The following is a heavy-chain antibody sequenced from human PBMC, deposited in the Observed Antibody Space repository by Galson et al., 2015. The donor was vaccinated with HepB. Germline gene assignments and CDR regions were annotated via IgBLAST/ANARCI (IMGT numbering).Heavy chain of an antibody. V-gene: IGHV3-30*04. D-gene: IGHD5-18*01. CDR3: ARDPSTAMEPGALDY. J-gene: IGHJ4*02. CDR1: GFTFSSYA. CDR2: ISYDGSNK. Sequence: SLRLSCAASGFTFSSYAMHWVRQAPGKGLEWVAVISYDGSNKYYADSVKGRFTISRDNSKSTLYLQMNSLRAEDTAVYYCARDPSTAMEPGALDYWGQGTLVTVSS.